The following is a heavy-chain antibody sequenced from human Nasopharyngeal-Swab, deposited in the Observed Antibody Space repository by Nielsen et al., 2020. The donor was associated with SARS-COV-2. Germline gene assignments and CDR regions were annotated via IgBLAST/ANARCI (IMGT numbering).Heavy chain of an antibody. CDR3: ASLRDPRYYGSGRHQDP. Sequence: GSLRLSCTVSGGSISSSSYYWGWIRQPPGKGLEWIGSIYYSGSTYYNPSLKSRVTISVDTSKNQFSLKLSSVTAEDTAVYYCASLRDPRYYGSGRHQDPWGQGTLVTVSS. J-gene: IGHJ5*02. CDR1: GGSISSSSYY. V-gene: IGHV4-39*07. D-gene: IGHD3-10*01. CDR2: IYYSGST.